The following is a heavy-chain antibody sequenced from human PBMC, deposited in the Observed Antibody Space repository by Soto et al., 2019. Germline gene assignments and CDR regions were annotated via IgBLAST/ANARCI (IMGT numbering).Heavy chain of an antibody. Sequence: SVKVSFKASGGTFSRYAISWVRQAPGQGLEWMGGIIPLFGTASYAQRFQGRVRITADESTTTAYMELRGLRSEDTAVYYCARGVHLDSGGYYYFYWGQGTLVTVSS. CDR1: GGTFSRYA. CDR2: IIPLFGTA. D-gene: IGHD3-22*01. V-gene: IGHV1-69*13. J-gene: IGHJ4*02. CDR3: ARGVHLDSGGYYYFY.